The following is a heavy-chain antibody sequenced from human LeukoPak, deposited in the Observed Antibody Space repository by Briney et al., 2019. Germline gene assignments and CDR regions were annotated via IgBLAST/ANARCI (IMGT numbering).Heavy chain of an antibody. V-gene: IGHV4-34*01. D-gene: IGHD5-24*01. CDR1: GGSFSGYY. CDR2: INYSGST. J-gene: IGHJ1*01. CDR3: ARGRTGRWLQLVFGYFQH. Sequence: PSETLSLTCAVYGGSFSGYYWSRIRQPPGKGLEWIGEINYSGSTNYNPSLKSRVTISADTSKNQFSLKLSSVTAADTAVYYCARGRTGRWLQLVFGYFQHWGQGTLVTVSS.